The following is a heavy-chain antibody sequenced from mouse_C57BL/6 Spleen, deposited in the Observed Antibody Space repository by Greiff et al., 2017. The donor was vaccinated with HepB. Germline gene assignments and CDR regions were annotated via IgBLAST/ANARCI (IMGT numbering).Heavy chain of an antibody. CDR2: ISYDGSN. CDR1: GYSITSGYY. J-gene: IGHJ3*01. CDR3: ARGRGYYYGSSDGWFAY. Sequence: EVKLMEPGPGLVKPSQSLSLTCSVTGYSITSGYYWNWIRQLPGNKLEWMGYISYDGSNNYNPSIKNRISITLDTSKNQFCLKFKSVTTEDTATYYCARGRGYYYGSSDGWFAYWGQGTLVTVSA. V-gene: IGHV3-6*01. D-gene: IGHD1-1*01.